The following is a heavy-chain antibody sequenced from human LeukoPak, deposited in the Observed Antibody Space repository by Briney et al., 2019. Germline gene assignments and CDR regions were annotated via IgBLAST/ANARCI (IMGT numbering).Heavy chain of an antibody. CDR3: AREGVDSSY. CDR2: IYTSGST. J-gene: IGHJ4*02. D-gene: IGHD3-9*01. Sequence: TSQTLSLTCTVSGGSISSGSYYWSWIRQPAGKGLEWIGRIYTSGSTDYNSSLKSRVTISVDTSKNQFSLKLSSVTAADTAVYYCAREGVDSSYWGQGTLVTVSS. V-gene: IGHV4-61*02. CDR1: GGSISSGSYY.